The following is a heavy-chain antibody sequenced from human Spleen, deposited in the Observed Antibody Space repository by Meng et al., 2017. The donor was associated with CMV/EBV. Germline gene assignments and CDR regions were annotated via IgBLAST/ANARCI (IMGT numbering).Heavy chain of an antibody. V-gene: IGHV1-18*01. CDR3: ARSSYDILTGQNWFDP. CDR1: GYMLSNFG. CDR2: ISAKNGDA. Sequence: GYMLSNFGITWVRQAPGQGLEWMGWISAKNGDANSAQKVQGRVTMTTDTSTNTAYMELRSLRSDDTATYYCARSSYDILTGQNWFDPWGQGTLVTVSS. D-gene: IGHD3-9*01. J-gene: IGHJ5*02.